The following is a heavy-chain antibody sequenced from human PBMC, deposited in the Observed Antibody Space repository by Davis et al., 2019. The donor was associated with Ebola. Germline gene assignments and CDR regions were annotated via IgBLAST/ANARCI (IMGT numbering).Heavy chain of an antibody. Sequence: GGSLRLSCAASGFTVSSNHMSWVRQAPGKGLEWVSVIYDHSTAYADSVRGRFIISRDKSNNTLYLEMNSLRVDDTAVYYCATTQWLREFDNWGQGTQVTVSS. CDR2: IYDHST. D-gene: IGHD6-19*01. CDR3: ATTQWLREFDN. CDR1: GFTVSSNH. V-gene: IGHV3-53*05. J-gene: IGHJ4*02.